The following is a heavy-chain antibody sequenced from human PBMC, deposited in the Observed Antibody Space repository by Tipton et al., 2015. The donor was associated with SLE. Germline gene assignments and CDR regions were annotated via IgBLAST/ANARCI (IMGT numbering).Heavy chain of an antibody. Sequence: TLSLTCAVSGGSFSGYYWSWIRQPPGKGLEWIGEINHSGSTNYNPSLKSRVTISVDMSKSQVSLKLSSVTAADTAVYYCARVAPAEVFDYWGQGTLVTVSS. D-gene: IGHD2-2*01. J-gene: IGHJ4*02. CDR1: GGSFSGYY. CDR3: ARVAPAEVFDY. CDR2: INHSGST. V-gene: IGHV4-34*01.